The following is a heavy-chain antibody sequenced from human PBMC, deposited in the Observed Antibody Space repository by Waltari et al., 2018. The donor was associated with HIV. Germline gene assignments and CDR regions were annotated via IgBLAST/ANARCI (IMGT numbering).Heavy chain of an antibody. CDR1: GGSISSGSYY. V-gene: IGHV4-61*02. D-gene: IGHD3-3*01. CDR3: ASSPTLRHDFWHNWFDP. CDR2: IYTRGST. Sequence: QVQLQESGPGLVKPSQTLSLTCTVSGGSISSGSYYRSWLRPPAGKGLEWIGRIYTRGSTNYNPSLKSRVTISVDTSKNQFSLKLSSVTAADTAVYYCASSPTLRHDFWHNWFDPWGQGTLVTVSS. J-gene: IGHJ5*02.